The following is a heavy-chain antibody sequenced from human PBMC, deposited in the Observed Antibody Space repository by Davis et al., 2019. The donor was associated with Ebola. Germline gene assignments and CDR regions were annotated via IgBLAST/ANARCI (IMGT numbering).Heavy chain of an antibody. J-gene: IGHJ3*02. V-gene: IGHV4-38-2*02. CDR2: IYYSGST. CDR3: ARRGVPAVKSGAFDI. Sequence: PSETLSLTCTVSGYSISSGYYWGWIRQPPGKGLEWIASIYYSGSTYYNPSLKSRVTISVDTSKNQFSLKLSSVTAADTAVYYCARRGVPAVKSGAFDIWGQGTMVTVSS. D-gene: IGHD2-2*01. CDR1: GYSISSGYY.